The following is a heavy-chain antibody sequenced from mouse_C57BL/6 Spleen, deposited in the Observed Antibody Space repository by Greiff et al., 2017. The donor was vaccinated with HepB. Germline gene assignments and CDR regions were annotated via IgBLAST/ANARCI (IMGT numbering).Heavy chain of an antibody. Sequence: QVQLQQPVAELVMPGASVKLSCKASGYTFTSYWMHWVKQRPGQGLEWIGEIDPSDSYTNYNQTFKGKSTLTADKSSITAYMQLSSLTSEDSAVYYCARKAQADFDYWGQGTTLTVSS. J-gene: IGHJ2*01. CDR3: ARKAQADFDY. CDR2: IDPSDSYT. V-gene: IGHV1-69*01. D-gene: IGHD3-2*02. CDR1: GYTFTSYW.